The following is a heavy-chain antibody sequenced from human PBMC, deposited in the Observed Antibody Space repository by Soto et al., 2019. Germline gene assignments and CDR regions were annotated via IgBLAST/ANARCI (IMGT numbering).Heavy chain of an antibody. CDR1: GFTFSSYA. D-gene: IGHD3-10*01. V-gene: IGHV3-23*01. CDR2: ISGSGGST. Sequence: GGSLRLSCAASGFTFSSYAMSWVRQAPGKGLEWVSAISGSGGSTYYADSVKGRFTISRDNSKNTLYLQMNSLRAEDTAVYYCAKSDAYYGSGSHNYFDYWGQGTLVTVSS. J-gene: IGHJ4*02. CDR3: AKSDAYYGSGSHNYFDY.